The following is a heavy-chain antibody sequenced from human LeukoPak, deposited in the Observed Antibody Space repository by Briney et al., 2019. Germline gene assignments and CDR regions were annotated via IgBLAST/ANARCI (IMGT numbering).Heavy chain of an antibody. CDR2: ISPNSGGT. Sequence: ASVKVSCKVSGYTLTELSMHWARQAPGQGLEWMGWISPNSGGTNYAQKFQGRVTMTRDTSISTAYMELSRLRSDDTAVYYCARERGVGATPAYVFGYWGQGTLVTVSS. D-gene: IGHD1-26*01. CDR1: GYTLTELS. V-gene: IGHV1-2*02. CDR3: ARERGVGATPAYVFGY. J-gene: IGHJ4*02.